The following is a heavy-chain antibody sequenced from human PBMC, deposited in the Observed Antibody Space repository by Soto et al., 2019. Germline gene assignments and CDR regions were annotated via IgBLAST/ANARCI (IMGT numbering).Heavy chain of an antibody. V-gene: IGHV1-3*01. J-gene: IGHJ5*02. CDR2: INAGNGNT. CDR1: GYTFTSYA. CDR3: ASGPNCSGGSCYPGSWFDP. D-gene: IGHD2-15*01. Sequence: QVQLVQSGAEVKKPGASVKVSCKASGYTFTSYAMHWVRQAPGQRLEWMGWINAGNGNTKYSQKFQGRVTITRDTSASTAYMELSSLRSEDTAVYYCASGPNCSGGSCYPGSWFDPWGQGTLVTVFS.